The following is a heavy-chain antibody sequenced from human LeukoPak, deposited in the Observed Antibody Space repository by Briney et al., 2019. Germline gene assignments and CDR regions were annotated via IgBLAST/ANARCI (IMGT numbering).Heavy chain of an antibody. Sequence: PGGPLRVSCVASGFTFSTFAMTWFRQAQGKGLEGFSSIGGSSSNPNNADSVRGRFTTSRDNSKNALYLQMNTQTAESTAVYYCGRDPNGDYVGAFEFWGQGTLVSVS. CDR3: GRDPNGDYVGAFEF. CDR2: IGGSSSNP. V-gene: IGHV3-23*01. D-gene: IGHD4-17*01. J-gene: IGHJ3*01. CDR1: GFTFSTFA.